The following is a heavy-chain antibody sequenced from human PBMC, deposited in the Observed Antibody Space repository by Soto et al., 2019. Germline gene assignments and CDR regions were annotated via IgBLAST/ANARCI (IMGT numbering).Heavy chain of an antibody. CDR2: IIPIFGTA. CDR3: ARVARDTAMASMDV. J-gene: IGHJ6*02. V-gene: IGHV1-69*13. Sequence: SVKVSCKXSGGTFSSYAISWVRQAPGQGLEWMGGIIPIFGTANYAQKFQGRVTITADESTSTAYMELSSLRSEDTAVYYCARVARDTAMASMDVWGQGTTVTVSS. D-gene: IGHD5-18*01. CDR1: GGTFSSYA.